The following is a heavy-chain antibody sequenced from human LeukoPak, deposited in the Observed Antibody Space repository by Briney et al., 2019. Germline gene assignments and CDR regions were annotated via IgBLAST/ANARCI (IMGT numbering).Heavy chain of an antibody. CDR3: AKVYSSSSRDSFDV. V-gene: IGHV4-34*01. D-gene: IGHD6-6*01. Sequence: SKTLSLTSAAYVGPFTGYFWSWIRHPPGKGLEWIGEINHGGSINYNPSLKSRVTISRDTSKNQFSLNLYSVTAADTAVYYCAKVYSSSSRDSFDVWGPGTMVTVSS. J-gene: IGHJ3*01. CDR1: VGPFTGYF. CDR2: INHGGSI.